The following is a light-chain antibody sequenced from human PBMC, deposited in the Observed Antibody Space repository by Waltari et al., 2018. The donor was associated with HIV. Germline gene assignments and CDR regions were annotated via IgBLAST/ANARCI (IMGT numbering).Light chain of an antibody. V-gene: IGLV2-8*01. CDR2: EVK. CDR3: TSYAGRSNGWV. Sequence: QSALTQPPSASGSPGQSVTISCTGTSSDIGGYNYVPWYQQYPGKAPKLIIYEVKKRPSGVPGRFSGSKSGNAASLTVSGLQAEDEADYFCTSYAGRSNGWVFGGGTKLTVL. J-gene: IGLJ3*02. CDR1: SSDIGGYNY.